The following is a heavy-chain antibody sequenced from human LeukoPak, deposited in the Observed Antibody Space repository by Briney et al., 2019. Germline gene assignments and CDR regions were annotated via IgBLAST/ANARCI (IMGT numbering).Heavy chain of an antibody. D-gene: IGHD5-12*01. Sequence: SVKVSCKASGGTFSSYAISWVRQAPGQGLEWMGGIIPIFGTANYAQKFQGRVTITRDTSASTAYMELSSLRSEDTAVYYCARGAPTSGYDYYYYGMDVWGQGTTVTVSS. J-gene: IGHJ6*02. CDR2: IIPIFGTA. CDR1: GGTFSSYA. V-gene: IGHV1-69*05. CDR3: ARGAPTSGYDYYYYGMDV.